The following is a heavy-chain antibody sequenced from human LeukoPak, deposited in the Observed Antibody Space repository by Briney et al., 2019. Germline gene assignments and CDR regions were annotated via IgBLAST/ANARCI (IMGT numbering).Heavy chain of an antibody. D-gene: IGHD1-14*01. J-gene: IGHJ4*02. CDR3: AKEPDDKEYYFDY. V-gene: IGHV3-30*18. Sequence: GGSLRLSYAASGFTFSSYGMHWVRQAPGKGLEWVAVISYDGSNKYYADSVKGRFTISRDNSKNTLYLQMNSLRAEDTAVYYCAKEPDDKEYYFDYWGQGTLVTVSS. CDR2: ISYDGSNK. CDR1: GFTFSSYG.